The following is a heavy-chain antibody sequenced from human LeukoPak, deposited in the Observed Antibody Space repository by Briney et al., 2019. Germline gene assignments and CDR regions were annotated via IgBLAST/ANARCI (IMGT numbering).Heavy chain of an antibody. D-gene: IGHD3-10*01. CDR1: GFTFSSYE. V-gene: IGHV3-48*03. CDR3: ARDRPYYYGSGSYSRFDP. CDR2: ISSSGSTI. J-gene: IGHJ5*02. Sequence: PGGSLRLSCAASGFTFSSYEVNWVRQAPGKGLEWVSYISSSGSTIYYADSVKGRFTISRDNAKNSLYLQMNSLRAEDTAVYYCARDRPYYYGSGSYSRFDPWGQGTLVTVSS.